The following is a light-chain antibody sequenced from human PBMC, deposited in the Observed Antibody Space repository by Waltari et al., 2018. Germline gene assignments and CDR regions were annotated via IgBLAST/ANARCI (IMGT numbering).Light chain of an antibody. V-gene: IGKV3-11*01. CDR3: QQRSDWLYT. J-gene: IGKJ2*01. Sequence: EVVLTQSPATLSLSPGEAATLSCRASQSVGTYLAWFQQKPGQPPRLLIYDASNRATGIPPRFSGRGSGTYFTLTISYLEPEDFAVYYCQQRSDWLYTFGQGTKLEMK. CDR2: DAS. CDR1: QSVGTY.